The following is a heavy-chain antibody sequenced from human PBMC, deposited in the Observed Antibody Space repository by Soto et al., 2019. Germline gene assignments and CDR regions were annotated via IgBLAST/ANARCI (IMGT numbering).Heavy chain of an antibody. J-gene: IGHJ3*02. V-gene: IGHV1-69*02. D-gene: IGHD3-3*01. Sequence: ASVKVSCKASGGTFSSYTISWVRQAPGQGLEWMGRIIPILGIANYAQKFQGRVTITADKSTSTAYMELSSLRSEDTAVYYCARGSSITIFGVVIVGAFDIWGQGTMVTVSS. CDR1: GGTFSSYT. CDR3: ARGSSITIFGVVIVGAFDI. CDR2: IIPILGIA.